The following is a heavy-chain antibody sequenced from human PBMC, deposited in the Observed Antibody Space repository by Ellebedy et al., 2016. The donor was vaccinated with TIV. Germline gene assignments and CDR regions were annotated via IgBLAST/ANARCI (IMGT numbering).Heavy chain of an antibody. CDR3: TAMTMPGAYNSYYFMDV. CDR2: LRIGTDTFAT. J-gene: IGHJ6*03. Sequence: GGSLRLXXAASGFALSDSGLHWVRQASGRGLEWVGRLRIGTDTFATAYSASLKGRVTISRDDSKNTAYLQLDSLKVEDSAIYFCTAMTMPGAYNSYYFMDVWGKGTTVIVSS. D-gene: IGHD4/OR15-4a*01. V-gene: IGHV3-73*01. CDR1: GFALSDSG.